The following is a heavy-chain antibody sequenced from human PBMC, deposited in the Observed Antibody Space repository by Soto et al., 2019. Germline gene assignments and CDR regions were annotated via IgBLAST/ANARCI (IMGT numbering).Heavy chain of an antibody. CDR1: GGSISSGGYY. CDR3: ARDRAGALYFDY. CDR2: IYYSGST. V-gene: IGHV4-31*03. J-gene: IGHJ4*02. D-gene: IGHD6-13*01. Sequence: QVQLQESGPGLVKPSQTLSLTCTVSGGSISSGGYYWSWIRQHPGKGLEWIGYIYYSGSTYYNPSLKSRVTISVDTSKNQFSLKLSSVTAGDTAVYYCARDRAGALYFDYWGQGTLVTVSS.